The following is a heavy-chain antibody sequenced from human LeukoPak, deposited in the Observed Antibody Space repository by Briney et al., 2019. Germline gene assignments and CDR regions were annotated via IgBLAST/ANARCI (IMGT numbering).Heavy chain of an antibody. Sequence: GGSLRLSCAASGFTFSTYGMHWVRQAPGKGLEWVAVIWNDGSNKYYADSVKGRFTISRDNSKNTLYLQMNSLRAEDTAVYSCARASGPFDYWGRGTLVTVSS. D-gene: IGHD3-10*01. CDR3: ARASGPFDY. V-gene: IGHV3-33*01. CDR2: IWNDGSNK. J-gene: IGHJ4*02. CDR1: GFTFSTYG.